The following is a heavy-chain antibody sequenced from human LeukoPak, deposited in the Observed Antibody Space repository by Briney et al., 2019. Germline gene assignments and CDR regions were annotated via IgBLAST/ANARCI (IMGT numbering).Heavy chain of an antibody. D-gene: IGHD6-13*01. Sequence: KPSETLSLTCTASGGSISSYYWSWIRQPDGKGLEWIGRIYTSGSTNYNPSLKSRVTMSVDTSKNQFSLKLSSVTAADTAVYYCARAFGGSSSWSDYYNYYMDVWGKGTTVTVSS. J-gene: IGHJ6*03. CDR1: GGSISSYY. V-gene: IGHV4-4*07. CDR3: ARAFGGSSSWSDYYNYYMDV. CDR2: IYTSGST.